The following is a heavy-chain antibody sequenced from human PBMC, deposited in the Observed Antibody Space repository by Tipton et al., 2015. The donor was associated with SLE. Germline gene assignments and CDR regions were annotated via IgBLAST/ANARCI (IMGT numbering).Heavy chain of an antibody. J-gene: IGHJ6*02. V-gene: IGHV3-73*01. CDR2: IRGKTNSYAT. CDR3: TRREGYGMDV. CDR1: GFTFSDSA. Sequence: SLRLSCAASGFTFSDSALHWVRLASGKGREWVGRIRGKTNSYATAFAASVRGRFTISRDDSENTAYLQMDSLKTEDTAVYYCTRREGYGMDVWGQGTTVTVSS.